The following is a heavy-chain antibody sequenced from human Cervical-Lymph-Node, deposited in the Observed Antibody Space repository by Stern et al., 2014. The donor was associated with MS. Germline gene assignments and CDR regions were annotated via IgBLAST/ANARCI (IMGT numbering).Heavy chain of an antibody. Sequence: QVQLGQSGAELKKPGSSVKVSCKASRDTFSHYALSWVRQAPGQGLEWIGGIIPMLGTTSYAHEFQDRVAITADTSTSTAYMELNSLTSGDTAMYFCARDQGDYGSGSDQSWFDPWGQGTLVTVSS. CDR3: ARDQGDYGSGSDQSWFDP. D-gene: IGHD3-10*01. CDR2: IIPMLGTT. CDR1: RDTFSHYA. V-gene: IGHV1-69*06. J-gene: IGHJ5*02.